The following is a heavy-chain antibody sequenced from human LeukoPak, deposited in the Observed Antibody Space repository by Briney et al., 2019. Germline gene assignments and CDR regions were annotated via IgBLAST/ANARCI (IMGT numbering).Heavy chain of an antibody. CDR1: GFTFSSYG. J-gene: IGHJ4*02. CDR2: IWYDGSNK. CDR3: AKDSSGTGLTYYFDY. Sequence: GRSLRLSCAASGFTFSSYGMHWVRQAPGKGLEWVAVIWYDGSNKYYADSVEGRFTISRDNSKNTLYLQMNSLRAEDTAVYYCAKDSSGTGLTYYFDYWGQGTQVTVSS. V-gene: IGHV3-33*06. D-gene: IGHD1-14*01.